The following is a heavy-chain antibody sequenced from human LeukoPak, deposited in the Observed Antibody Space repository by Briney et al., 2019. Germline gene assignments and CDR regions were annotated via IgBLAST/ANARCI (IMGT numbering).Heavy chain of an antibody. CDR3: ASIGYCTSTTCYAYFDD. V-gene: IGHV3-30-3*01. J-gene: IGHJ4*02. D-gene: IGHD2-2*01. Sequence: GTSLRLSCAASGFTFSNYAMHWVRQAPGKGLEWMAVISHDGDNKYYADSVKGRFTISRDNSKNTVDLQMSSLRAEDTAVCYCASIGYCTSTTCYAYFDDWGQGTLVTVSS. CDR2: ISHDGDNK. CDR1: GFTFSNYA.